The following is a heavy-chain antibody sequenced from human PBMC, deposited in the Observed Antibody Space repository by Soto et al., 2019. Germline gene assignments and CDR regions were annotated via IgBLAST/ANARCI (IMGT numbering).Heavy chain of an antibody. D-gene: IGHD6-6*01. J-gene: IGHJ4*02. CDR3: ARAPGYSSSSPFDY. Sequence: ASVKVSCKASGGTFSSYAISWVLQAPGQGLEWMGGIIPIFGTANYAQKFQGRVTITADESTSTAYMELSSLRSEDTAVYYCARAPGYSSSSPFDYWGQGTLVTVSS. V-gene: IGHV1-69*13. CDR1: GGTFSSYA. CDR2: IIPIFGTA.